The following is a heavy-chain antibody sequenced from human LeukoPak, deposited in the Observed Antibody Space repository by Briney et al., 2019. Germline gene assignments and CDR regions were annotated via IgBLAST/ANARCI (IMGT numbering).Heavy chain of an antibody. Sequence: ASVKVSCKASGYTFTGYYMHWVRQAPGQGLEWMGWINSNSGGTNYAQKFQGRVTMTRDTSISTAYMELSRLRSDDTAVYYCAREYYYDSSGYPDYWGQGTLVTVSS. CDR2: INSNSGGT. CDR3: AREYYYDSSGYPDY. CDR1: GYTFTGYY. D-gene: IGHD3-22*01. J-gene: IGHJ4*02. V-gene: IGHV1-2*02.